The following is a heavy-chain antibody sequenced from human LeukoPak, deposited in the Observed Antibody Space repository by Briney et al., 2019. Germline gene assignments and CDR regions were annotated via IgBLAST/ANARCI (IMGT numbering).Heavy chain of an antibody. CDR2: ISHSGNT. CDR1: GGAVNSYY. J-gene: IGHJ3*02. Sequence: PSETLSLTCTVSGGAVNSYYWSWIRQTPGKGLEWIGYISHSGNTDYAPSLKSRVTMSLDTSKNQFSLKLSSVTAADTALYYCARDRYYYDSSGYYSAFDTWGQGTMVTVSS. V-gene: IGHV4-59*02. CDR3: ARDRYYYDSSGYYSAFDT. D-gene: IGHD3-22*01.